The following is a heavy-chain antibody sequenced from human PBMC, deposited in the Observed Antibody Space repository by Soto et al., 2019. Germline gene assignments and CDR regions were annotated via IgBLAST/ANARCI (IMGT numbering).Heavy chain of an antibody. Sequence: SEPLSLTCTVSGGSISSDDYYWGWIPQGPGRGLEWIGYIHSSGSIYYNPSLKSRATMSIDTARNQFSPKVSSVTVADTAVYYCARDLDGLHDDNSGPYPRPGWGQGTLVTVSS. D-gene: IGHD3-22*01. CDR3: ARDLDGLHDDNSGPYPRPG. J-gene: IGHJ1*01. V-gene: IGHV4-30-4*01. CDR2: IHSSGSI. CDR1: GGSISSDDYY.